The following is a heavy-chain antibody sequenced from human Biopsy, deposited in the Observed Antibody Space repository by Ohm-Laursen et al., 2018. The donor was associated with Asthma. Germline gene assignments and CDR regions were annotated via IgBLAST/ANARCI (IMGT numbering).Heavy chain of an antibody. Sequence: SLRLSCAASGFTFSNYGMSWVRQAPGKGLEYVSAISSGGDVTYYADSVKGRFTISRDNSKNTLYLQMNSLRAGDTAVYYCAKDVVWFRELGGMDVWGQGTTVTVSS. D-gene: IGHD3-10*01. CDR2: ISSGGDVT. CDR1: GFTFSNYG. CDR3: AKDVVWFRELGGMDV. J-gene: IGHJ6*02. V-gene: IGHV3-23*01.